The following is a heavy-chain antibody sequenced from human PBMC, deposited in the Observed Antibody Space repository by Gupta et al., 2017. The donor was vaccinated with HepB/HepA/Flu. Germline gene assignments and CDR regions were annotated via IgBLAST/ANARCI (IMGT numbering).Heavy chain of an antibody. V-gene: IGHV4-30-4*01. CDR1: VGSISSVDSY. CDR2: IYLSGIN. CDR3: AGLVFDDGKWWLDP. Sequence: QVQLQESGPGLVKPSQTLSLTCPVSVGSISSVDSYWSWIRQPPGKGLEWIGYIYLSGINYQIPARNSRVTISVDTSKIDLSFKVTSVNDEDTAVYYGAGLVFDDGKWWLDPWLQVSLV. D-gene: IGHD3-22*01. J-gene: IGHJ5*02.